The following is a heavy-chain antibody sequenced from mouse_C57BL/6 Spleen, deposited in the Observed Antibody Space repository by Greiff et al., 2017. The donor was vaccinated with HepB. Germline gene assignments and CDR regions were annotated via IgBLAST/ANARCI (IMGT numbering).Heavy chain of an antibody. CDR2: IYPGSGST. Sequence: QVQLKQPGAELVKPGASVKMSCKASGYTFTSYWITWVKQRPGQGLEWIGDIYPGSGSTNYNEKFKSKATLTVDTSSSTAYMQLSSLTSEDSAVYYCASQGIESNYDYYAMDYWGQGTSVTVSS. V-gene: IGHV1-55*01. CDR3: ASQGIESNYDYYAMDY. D-gene: IGHD2-5*01. CDR1: GYTFTSYW. J-gene: IGHJ4*01.